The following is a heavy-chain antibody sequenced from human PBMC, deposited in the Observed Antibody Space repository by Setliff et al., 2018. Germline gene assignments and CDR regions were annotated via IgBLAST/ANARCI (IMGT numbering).Heavy chain of an antibody. J-gene: IGHJ4*02. D-gene: IGHD1-26*01. CDR2: INLSNGGT. V-gene: IGHV1-2*02. CDR3: ARGRIGSTWTGDY. Sequence: ASVKVSCKASGYTFTDYYMHWVRQAPGQGLEWMGWINLSNGGTNYGQKFQGRVTMTRDTSITTAYMELSSLRFDDTAIYYCARGRIGSTWTGDYWGQGTLVTVAS. CDR1: GYTFTDYY.